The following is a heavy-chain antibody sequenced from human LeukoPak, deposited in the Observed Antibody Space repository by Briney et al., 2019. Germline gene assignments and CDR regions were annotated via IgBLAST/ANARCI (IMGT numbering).Heavy chain of an antibody. CDR3: AKDLDYGFDY. Sequence: PGGSLRLSCAASGFTLSSYAMSWVRQAPGRGLEWVSALSGSGSSTYYADSVKGRFTISRDNSKNTLYLQMNGLRAEDTAVYYCAKDLDYGFDYWGQGTLVTVSS. V-gene: IGHV3-23*01. CDR2: LSGSGSST. CDR1: GFTLSSYA. J-gene: IGHJ4*02. D-gene: IGHD4-17*01.